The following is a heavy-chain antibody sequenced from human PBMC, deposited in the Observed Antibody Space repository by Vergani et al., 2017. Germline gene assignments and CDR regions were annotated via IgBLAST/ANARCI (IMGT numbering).Heavy chain of an antibody. Sequence: QVTLKEAGPVLVKPTETLTLTCTVSGFSLSNARMGVSWIRQPPGKALEGLAHMFSKDEKSDSTSLKGRLTISKDTSKSHVVITMTNMNPVDTATYYGARIDAEMATIAGLYDYYCVVDLWGQGTTVTVS. J-gene: IGHJ6*02. CDR3: ARIDAEMATIAGLYDYYCVVDL. V-gene: IGHV2-26*01. D-gene: IGHD5-24*01. CDR2: MFSKDEK. CDR1: GFSLSNARMG.